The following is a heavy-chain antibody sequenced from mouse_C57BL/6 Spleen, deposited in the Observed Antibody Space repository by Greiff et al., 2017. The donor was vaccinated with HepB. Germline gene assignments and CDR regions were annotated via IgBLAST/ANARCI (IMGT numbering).Heavy chain of an antibody. D-gene: IGHD4-1*01. CDR3: HNWDVTWFAY. J-gene: IGHJ3*01. CDR2: IHPNSGST. CDR1: GYTFTSYW. V-gene: IGHV1-64*01. Sequence: VQLQQSGAELVKPGASVKLSCKASGYTFTSYWMHWVKQRPGQGLEWIGMIHPNSGSTNYNEKFKSKATLTVDKSSSTAYMQLSSLTSKDSAFYYCHNWDVTWFAYWGQGTLVTVSA.